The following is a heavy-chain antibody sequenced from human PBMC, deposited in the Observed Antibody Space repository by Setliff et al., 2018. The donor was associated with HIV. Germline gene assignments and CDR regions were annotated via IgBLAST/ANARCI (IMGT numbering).Heavy chain of an antibody. CDR2: IYSSGST. CDR1: GGSISSYY. D-gene: IGHD3-10*01. CDR3: ARAYFGSGISY. J-gene: IGHJ4*02. Sequence: SETLSLTCTVSGGSISSYYWSWIRQPPGKGLEWLGHIYSSGSTNYNPSLKSRVTISVDTSKNQFSLELYSVTAADTAVYYCARAYFGSGISYWGQGTLVTVSS. V-gene: IGHV4-4*09.